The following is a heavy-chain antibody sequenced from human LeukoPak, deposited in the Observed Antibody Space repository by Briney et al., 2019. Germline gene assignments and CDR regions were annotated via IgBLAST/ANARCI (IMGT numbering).Heavy chain of an antibody. J-gene: IGHJ4*02. CDR3: AKDRDILTGYYNPRGVIFDY. V-gene: IGHV3-23*01. D-gene: IGHD3-9*01. CDR1: GLTFNNYA. Sequence: PGGSLRLSCAVSGLTFNNYAMSWVRQAPGKGLEWVSGISGRGASKYYADSVKGRFTISRDNSKNTLYLQMNSLRAEDTAVYYCAKDRDILTGYYNPRGVIFDYWGQGTLVTVSS. CDR2: ISGRGASK.